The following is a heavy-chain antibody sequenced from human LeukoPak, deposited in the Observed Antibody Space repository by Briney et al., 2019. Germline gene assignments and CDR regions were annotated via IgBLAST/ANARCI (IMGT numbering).Heavy chain of an antibody. J-gene: IGHJ3*02. CDR2: IYYSGNT. CDR1: GGSISSSSYY. CDR3: ARGGSRGAFDI. D-gene: IGHD6-19*01. Sequence: SEILSLTSTVSGGSISSSSYYWGWTRQPPGKGLEWIGSIYYSGNTYYNPSLKSRVTISVDTSKNQFSLKLSSVTAADTAVYYCARGGSRGAFDIWGQGTMVTVSS. V-gene: IGHV4-39*07.